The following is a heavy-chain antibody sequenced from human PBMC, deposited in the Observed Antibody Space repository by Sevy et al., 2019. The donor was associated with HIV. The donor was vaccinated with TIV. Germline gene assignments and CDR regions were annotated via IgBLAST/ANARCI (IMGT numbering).Heavy chain of an antibody. Sequence: GGSLRLSCEASGFTFSSYWMSWVRQAPGKGLEWVANIKEDGSVKCYVESVKGRFTISRDNAKNSVYLQMNSLRAEDAAPYYCVRAIGAAGSYWGLGTLVTVSS. CDR1: GFTFSSYW. CDR3: VRAIGAAGSY. D-gene: IGHD6-13*01. V-gene: IGHV3-7*01. J-gene: IGHJ4*02. CDR2: IKEDGSVK.